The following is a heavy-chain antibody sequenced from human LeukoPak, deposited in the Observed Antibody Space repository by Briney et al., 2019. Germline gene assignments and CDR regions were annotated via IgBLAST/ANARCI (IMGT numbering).Heavy chain of an antibody. CDR1: SASISTYY. Sequence: SETLSLTCTVSSASISTYYWSWIRQPPGKGLEWIGYIYHSGTSNYNPSLKSRVTMSVDTSKSQFSLSLSSVTTADTAAYFCAKAAKYYYGSETYYYFDYWGQGILVTVSS. J-gene: IGHJ4*02. D-gene: IGHD3-10*01. CDR2: IYHSGTS. V-gene: IGHV4-59*01. CDR3: AKAAKYYYGSETYYYFDY.